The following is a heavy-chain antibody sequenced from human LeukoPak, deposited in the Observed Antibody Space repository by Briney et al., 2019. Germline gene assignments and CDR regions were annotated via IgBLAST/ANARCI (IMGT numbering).Heavy chain of an antibody. D-gene: IGHD6-13*01. V-gene: IGHV4-34*01. Sequence: SETLSLTCAGYGGSFSGYYWSWIRQPPGKGLEWSGEINHSGSPNYNPSLKSRVTISVDTSKNQFSLKLSSVTAADTAVYYCARRAAGAKNDYWGQGTLVTVSS. CDR3: ARRAAGAKNDY. CDR1: GGSFSGYY. CDR2: INHSGSP. J-gene: IGHJ4*02.